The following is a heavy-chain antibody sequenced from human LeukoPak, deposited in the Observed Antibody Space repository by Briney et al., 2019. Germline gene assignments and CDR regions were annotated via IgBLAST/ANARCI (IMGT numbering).Heavy chain of an antibody. J-gene: IGHJ4*02. CDR1: GGSISSSSYY. V-gene: IGHV4-39*07. CDR2: IDYSGST. Sequence: SETLSLTCTVSGGSISSSSYYWGWIRQPPGKGLEWIGSIDYSGSTYYNPSLKSRVTISVDTSKNQFSLKLSSVTAADTAVYYCARDGRRGSLDYWGQGTLVTVSS. CDR3: ARDGRRGSLDY. D-gene: IGHD2-15*01.